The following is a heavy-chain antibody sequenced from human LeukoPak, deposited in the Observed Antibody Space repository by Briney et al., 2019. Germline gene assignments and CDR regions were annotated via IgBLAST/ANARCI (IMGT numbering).Heavy chain of an antibody. V-gene: IGHV4-59*01. CDR2: IHSGST. D-gene: IGHD3-10*01. J-gene: IGHJ5*02. Sequence: PSETLSLTCTVSGGSISSYYWSWIRQPPGKGLEWIGYIHSGSTNYNPSLKSRVTISVDTSKNQFPLKLSSVTAADTAVYYCARVEELWFGVSWGQGTLVTVSS. CDR3: ARVEELWFGVS. CDR1: GGSISSYY.